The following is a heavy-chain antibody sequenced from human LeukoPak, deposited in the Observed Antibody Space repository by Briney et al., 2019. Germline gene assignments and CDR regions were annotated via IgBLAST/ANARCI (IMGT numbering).Heavy chain of an antibody. J-gene: IGHJ4*02. CDR3: ARHRMSTSAGEGPTSFDF. CDR1: AGSISSSSYY. V-gene: IGHV4-39*01. D-gene: IGHD3-10*01. CDR2: RYYSGHT. Sequence: SETLSLTCTVSAGSISSSSYYWGWIRQPPGRGLEWIGSRYYSGHTYYNPSLESRVTISVDTSKNHFSLMLTSVTAADTAVYYCARHRMSTSAGEGPTSFDFWVQGTQVTVSS.